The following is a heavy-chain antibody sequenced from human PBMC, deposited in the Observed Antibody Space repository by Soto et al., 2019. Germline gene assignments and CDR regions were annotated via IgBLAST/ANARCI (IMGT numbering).Heavy chain of an antibody. CDR1: GFSFSSSK. J-gene: IGHJ4*02. V-gene: IGHV3-48*01. Sequence: GGSLRLSCVASGFSFSSSKMHWVRQAPGKGLEWVSSITSGGTSMYYADSVKGRFTISRHDALNSLSLEMNSLRVEYTAVYYCLSGWPVIWGQGTLVTVSS. CDR3: LSGWPVI. CDR2: ITSGGTSM.